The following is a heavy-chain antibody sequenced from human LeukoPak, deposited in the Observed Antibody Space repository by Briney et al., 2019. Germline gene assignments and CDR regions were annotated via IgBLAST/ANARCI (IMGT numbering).Heavy chain of an antibody. CDR3: ARDDGYKVDY. V-gene: IGHV4-59*01. J-gene: IGHJ4*02. CDR1: GGSSNNYY. D-gene: IGHD5-24*01. CDR2: IYYSGST. Sequence: SETLSLTCTVSGGSSNNYYWSWIRQPPGKGLEWIGYIYYSGSTNYNPSLKSRVTISVDTSKNQFSLKLSSVTAADTAVYYCARDDGYKVDYWGQGTLVTVSS.